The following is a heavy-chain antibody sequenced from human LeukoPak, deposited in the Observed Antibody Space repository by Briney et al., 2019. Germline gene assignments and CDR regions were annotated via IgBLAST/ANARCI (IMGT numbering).Heavy chain of an antibody. CDR3: ARGRYNDYGFDY. Sequence: SETLSLTCTVSGGSISSYYWSWIRQPPGKELEWIGYLYYSGSTTYNPSFKSRVPMSVDTSKNQFSLKLNSMTAADTVVYFCARGRYNDYGFDYWGQGTLVTVSS. CDR2: LYYSGST. CDR1: GGSISSYY. D-gene: IGHD4-17*01. J-gene: IGHJ4*02. V-gene: IGHV4-59*01.